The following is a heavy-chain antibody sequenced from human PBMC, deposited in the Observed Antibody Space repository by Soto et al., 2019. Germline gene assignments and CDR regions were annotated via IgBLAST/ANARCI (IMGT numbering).Heavy chain of an antibody. CDR1: GASISGFY. CDR3: VRDGTKTLRDWFDP. CDR2: IYATGTT. Sequence: PSETLSLTCTVSGASISGFYWSWIRKSAGKGLEWIGRIYATGTTDYNPSLKSRVMMSVDTSKKQFSLKVRSVTAADTAVYYCVRDGTKTLRDWFDPWGQGISVTVS. J-gene: IGHJ5*02. V-gene: IGHV4-4*07. D-gene: IGHD1-1*01.